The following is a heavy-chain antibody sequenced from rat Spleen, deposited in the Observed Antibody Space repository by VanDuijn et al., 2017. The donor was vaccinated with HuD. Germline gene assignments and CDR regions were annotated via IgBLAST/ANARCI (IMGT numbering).Heavy chain of an antibody. CDR3: ARTRWDVMDA. CDR2: INTGGGNT. J-gene: IGHJ4*01. Sequence: EVQLVESGGGLVQPGRSVKLSCAASGFTFTNYYMAWVRQVPTKGLEWVASINTGGGNTYYRESVKGRFTISRDNAKSTLYLKMDSLRSEDTATYDCARTRWDVMDAWGQGASVTVSS. V-gene: IGHV5-25*01. CDR1: GFTFTNYY.